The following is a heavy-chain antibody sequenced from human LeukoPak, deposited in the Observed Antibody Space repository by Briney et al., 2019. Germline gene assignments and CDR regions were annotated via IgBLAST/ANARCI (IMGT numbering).Heavy chain of an antibody. J-gene: IGHJ5*02. CDR1: GLTFSNYA. CDR2: ISGTGSST. D-gene: IGHD2-2*02. CDR3: AKASVAIPQYCNS. Sequence: PGGSLRLSCAASGLTFSNYAMLWVRQAPGKGLEWVSTISGTGSSTYYADSAKGRFTISRDNSKDTLFLQLNSLTAADTAMYFCAKASVAIPQYCNSWGQGTLVTVSS. V-gene: IGHV3-23*01.